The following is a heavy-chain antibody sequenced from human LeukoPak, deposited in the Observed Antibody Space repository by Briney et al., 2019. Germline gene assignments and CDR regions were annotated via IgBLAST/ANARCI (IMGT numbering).Heavy chain of an antibody. Sequence: GGSLRLSCAASGFTLSSFEMTWVRQAPGKGLEWVSYISPSGNIIHYADSVKGRFTISRDNAKNSLYLQMSSLRAEDTAVYYCATVAFGYAFDIWGQGTMVTVSP. CDR1: GFTLSSFE. D-gene: IGHD3-10*01. V-gene: IGHV3-48*03. CDR3: ATVAFGYAFDI. J-gene: IGHJ3*02. CDR2: ISPSGNII.